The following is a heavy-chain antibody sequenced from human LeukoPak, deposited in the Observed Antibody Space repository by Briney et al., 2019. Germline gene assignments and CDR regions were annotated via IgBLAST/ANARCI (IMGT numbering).Heavy chain of an antibody. CDR2: IYYSGST. CDR1: GGSISSSSYY. D-gene: IGHD2-15*01. Sequence: SGTLSLTCTVSGGSISSSSYYWGWIRQPPGKGLEWIGSIYYSGSTYYNPSLKSRVTISVDTSKNQFSLKLSSVTAADTAVYYCARHQGSSVVAALLDWGQGTLVTVSS. J-gene: IGHJ4*02. V-gene: IGHV4-39*01. CDR3: ARHQGSSVVAALLD.